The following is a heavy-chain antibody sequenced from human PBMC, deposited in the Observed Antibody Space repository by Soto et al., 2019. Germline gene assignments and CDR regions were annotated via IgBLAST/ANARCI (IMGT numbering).Heavy chain of an antibody. CDR1: GFTFSRYS. CDR2: ISSSGSTT. D-gene: IGHD1-1*01. V-gene: IGHV3-48*04. Sequence: GGSLRLSCAASGFTFSRYSMNWVRQAPGKGLEWISYISSSGSTTYYADSVKGRFTISRDNAKNSLYLQMNSLRAEDTAVYYCAREGGWNRRDAFDIWGPGTMVTVSS. J-gene: IGHJ3*02. CDR3: AREGGWNRRDAFDI.